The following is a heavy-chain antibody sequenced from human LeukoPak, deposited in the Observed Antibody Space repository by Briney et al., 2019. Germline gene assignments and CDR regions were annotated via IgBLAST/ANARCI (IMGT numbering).Heavy chain of an antibody. CDR1: GFTFSSYW. V-gene: IGHV3-74*01. CDR3: ARELVRYFDWPILRGPSDAFDI. Sequence: PGGSLRLSCAASGFTFSSYWMHWVRQAPGKGLVWVSRINSDGSSTSYADSVKGRFTISRDNAKNTLYLQMNSLRAEDTAVYYCARELVRYFDWPILRGPSDAFDIWGQGTMVTVSS. J-gene: IGHJ3*02. D-gene: IGHD3-9*01. CDR2: INSDGSST.